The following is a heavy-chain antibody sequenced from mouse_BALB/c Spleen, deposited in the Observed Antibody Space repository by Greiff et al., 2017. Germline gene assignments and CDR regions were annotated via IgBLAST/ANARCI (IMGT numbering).Heavy chain of an antibody. CDR2: ISYSGST. CDR3: ARGRAGFDY. Sequence: EVQLQQSGPGLVKPSQSLSLTCTVTGYSITSDYAWNWIRQFPGNKLEWMGYISYSGSTSYNPSLKSRISITRDTSKNQFFLQLNSVTTEDTATYYCARGRAGFDYWGQGTTLTVSS. V-gene: IGHV3-2*02. D-gene: IGHD3-3*01. J-gene: IGHJ2*01. CDR1: GYSITSDYA.